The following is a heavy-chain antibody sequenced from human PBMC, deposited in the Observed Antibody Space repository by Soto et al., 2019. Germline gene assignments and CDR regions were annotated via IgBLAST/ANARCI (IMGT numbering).Heavy chain of an antibody. CDR2: INHSGST. J-gene: IGHJ4*02. CDR3: ARGHNGSSSGYPMPY. Sequence: PSETLSLTCAVYGGSFSGYYWSWIRQPPGKGLEWIGEINHSGSTNYNPSLKSRVTISVDTSKNQFSLKLSSVTAADTAVYYCARGHNGSSSGYPMPYWGQGTLVTVSS. CDR1: GGSFSGYY. D-gene: IGHD3-22*01. V-gene: IGHV4-34*01.